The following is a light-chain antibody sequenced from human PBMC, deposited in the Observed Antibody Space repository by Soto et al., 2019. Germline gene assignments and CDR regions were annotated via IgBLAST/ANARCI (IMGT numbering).Light chain of an antibody. J-gene: IGKJ1*01. Sequence: DIQMTQSPSTLSASVGDRVTITCRASQYISSWLAWYQQKPGKAPKLLNYKASSLESGVPSRFGGRGSGTEFTLTISSLQPDDFATYYCQQYNSQRTFGQGTKVEIK. CDR2: KAS. V-gene: IGKV1-5*03. CDR1: QYISSW. CDR3: QQYNSQRT.